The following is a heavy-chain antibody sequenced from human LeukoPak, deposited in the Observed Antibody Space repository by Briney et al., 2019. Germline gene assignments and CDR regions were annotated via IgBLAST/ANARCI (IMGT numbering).Heavy chain of an antibody. J-gene: IGHJ4*02. CDR1: GFTFSSYA. CDR2: ISYDGSNK. Sequence: PGGSLRLSCAASGFTFSSYAMHWVRQAPGKGLEWVAVISYDGSNKYYADSVKGRLTISRDNSKNTLYLQMNSLRAEDTAVYYCARGARYCSSTSCYGGLFDYWGQGTLVTVSS. D-gene: IGHD2-2*01. CDR3: ARGARYCSSTSCYGGLFDY. V-gene: IGHV3-30*01.